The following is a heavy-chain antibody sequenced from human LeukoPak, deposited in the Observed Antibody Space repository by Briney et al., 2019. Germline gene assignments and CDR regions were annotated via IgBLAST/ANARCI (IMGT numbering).Heavy chain of an antibody. V-gene: IGHV3-23*01. D-gene: IGHD2-8*01. Sequence: TGGSLRLSCAASGFMFSNFAMSWARQAPGKGLEWVSAISGSGGSTYYADSVKGRFTISRDNAKNSLYLQMNSLRAEDTAVYYCARVRSDCTNGVCYTYPDYWGQGTLVTVSS. CDR1: GFMFSNFA. J-gene: IGHJ4*02. CDR2: ISGSGGST. CDR3: ARVRSDCTNGVCYTYPDY.